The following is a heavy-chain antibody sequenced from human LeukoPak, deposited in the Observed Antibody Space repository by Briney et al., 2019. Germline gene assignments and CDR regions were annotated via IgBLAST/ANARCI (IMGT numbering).Heavy chain of an antibody. Sequence: GGSLRLSCAASGYTFTSYGISWVRQAPGQGLEWMGWISAYNGNTNYAQKLQGRVTMTTDTSTSTAYMELRSLRSDDTAVYYCARDLGWSYYDFWSGYPSYGMDVWGQGTTVTVSS. D-gene: IGHD3-3*01. CDR1: GYTFTSYG. J-gene: IGHJ6*02. CDR2: ISAYNGNT. CDR3: ARDLGWSYYDFWSGYPSYGMDV. V-gene: IGHV1-18*01.